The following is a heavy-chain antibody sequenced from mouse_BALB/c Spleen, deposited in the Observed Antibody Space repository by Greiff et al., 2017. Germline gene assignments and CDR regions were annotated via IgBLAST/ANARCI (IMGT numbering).Heavy chain of an antibody. CDR3: AREGDDDDYLDY. D-gene: IGHD2-12*01. Sequence: QVQLQQSAAELARPGASVKMSCKASGYTFTSYTMHWVKQRPGQGLEWIGYINPSSGYTEYNQKFKDKTTLTADKSSSTAYMQLSSLTSEDSAVYYCAREGDDDDYLDYWGQGTTLTVSS. CDR1: GYTFTSYT. J-gene: IGHJ2*01. CDR2: INPSSGYT. V-gene: IGHV1-4*02.